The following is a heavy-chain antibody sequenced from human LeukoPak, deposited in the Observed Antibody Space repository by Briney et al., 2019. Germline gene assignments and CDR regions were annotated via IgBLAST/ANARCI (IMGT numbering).Heavy chain of an antibody. V-gene: IGHV3-9*01. CDR2: ISWNSGSI. D-gene: IGHD1-26*01. J-gene: IGHJ4*02. Sequence: PGRSLRLSCAASGFTFDDYAMHWVRQAPGKGLEWVSGISWNSGSIGYADSVKGRFTISRDSAKNSLYLQMNSLRAEDTALYYCAKEGYSGSYYVYWGQGTLVTVSS. CDR1: GFTFDDYA. CDR3: AKEGYSGSYYVY.